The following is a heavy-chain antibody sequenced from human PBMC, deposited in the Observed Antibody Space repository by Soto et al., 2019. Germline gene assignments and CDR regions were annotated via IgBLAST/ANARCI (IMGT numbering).Heavy chain of an antibody. Sequence: QVQLQESGPGLVKPSETLSLTCIVSGGSISGSYWSWIRQPPGKGLAWIGYVHYGGSTNYNPSLKSRVTVSVDTSKKQFSLRLSSVTAADTAVYYCARGGWTNDYWGQGTMVTVSS. CDR3: ARGGWTNDY. CDR1: GGSISGSY. D-gene: IGHD6-19*01. CDR2: VHYGGST. J-gene: IGHJ4*02. V-gene: IGHV4-59*01.